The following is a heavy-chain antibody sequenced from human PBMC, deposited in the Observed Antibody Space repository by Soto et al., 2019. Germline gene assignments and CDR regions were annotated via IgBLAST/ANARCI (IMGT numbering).Heavy chain of an antibody. J-gene: IGHJ4*02. D-gene: IGHD1-26*01. Sequence: GGFLRLSCEAPGLTETNSYLTWVRQAPGKGLEWVAVIHGSGSTFYVGSVKGRFTISRDSSNNTIYLHRNNLRGDDTAVYYCAGGPPDRARYFIEKWGQGSLVTVSS. CDR2: IHGSGST. CDR1: GLTETNSY. CDR3: AGGPPDRARYFIEK. V-gene: IGHV3-53*01.